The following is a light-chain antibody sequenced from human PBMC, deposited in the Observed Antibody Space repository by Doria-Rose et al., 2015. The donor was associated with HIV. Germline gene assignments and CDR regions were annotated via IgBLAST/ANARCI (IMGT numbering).Light chain of an antibody. J-gene: IGKJ1*01. Sequence: TQSPGTLSLSPGERATLFCRASQSFSSTYLAWYQQKPGQAPSLLIYDGSTRATGIPDRFSASGSGTDFTLTINRLEPEDFALYYCHQYGTSWTFGQGTKVGI. CDR3: HQYGTSWT. V-gene: IGKV3-20*01. CDR1: QSFSSTY. CDR2: DGS.